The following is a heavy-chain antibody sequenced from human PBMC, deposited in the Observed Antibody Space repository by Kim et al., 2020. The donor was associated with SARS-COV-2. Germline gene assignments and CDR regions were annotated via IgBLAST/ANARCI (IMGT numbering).Heavy chain of an antibody. V-gene: IGHV3-23*01. J-gene: IGHJ4*02. CDR2: ISANSGST. D-gene: IGHD1-26*01. Sequence: GGSLRLSCVASGFTFSSYAMSWVRQAPGKGLEWVSGISANSGSTKYGDSVKGRFSISRDNSKNTLYLQMNSLIAEDTAVYYCAKRVKRECYYLTPDYWGQGPLVTVSS. CDR3: AKRVKRECYYLTPDY. CDR1: GFTFSSYA.